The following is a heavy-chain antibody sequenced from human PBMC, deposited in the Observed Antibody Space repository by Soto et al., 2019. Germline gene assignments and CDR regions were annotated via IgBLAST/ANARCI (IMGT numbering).Heavy chain of an antibody. V-gene: IGHV4-59*08. CDR2: IYYSGST. J-gene: IGHJ4*02. CDR3: ERRYGYYFDY. Sequence: PXETLSLTCTVSGGSVSSYYWSWIRQPPGKGLEWIGYIYYSGSTNYNPSLKSRVTISVDTSKNQLSLKLSSVTAADTAVYYCERRYGYYFDYWGQGTLVTVSS. D-gene: IGHD4-17*01. CDR1: GGSVSSYY.